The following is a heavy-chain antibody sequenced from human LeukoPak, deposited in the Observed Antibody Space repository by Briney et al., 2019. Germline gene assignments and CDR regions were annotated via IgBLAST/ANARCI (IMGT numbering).Heavy chain of an antibody. D-gene: IGHD5-18*01. V-gene: IGHV4-39*07. Sequence: SETLSLTCTVSGGSISSSPYYWGWIRQPPGKGLEWIGSIYYSGTTHYNPSLESRVTISVGTSKNQFSLKLSSVTAADTAVYYCARVKRGYSYGLYHVGFDPWGQGTLVTVSS. CDR3: ARVKRGYSYGLYHVGFDP. CDR1: GGSISSSPYY. CDR2: IYYSGTT. J-gene: IGHJ5*02.